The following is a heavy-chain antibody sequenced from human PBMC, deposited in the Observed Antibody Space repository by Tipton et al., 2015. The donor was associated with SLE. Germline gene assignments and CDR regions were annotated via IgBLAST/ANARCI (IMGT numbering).Heavy chain of an antibody. CDR3: ARSKGSSSWYVLFDY. V-gene: IGHV4-59*01. CDR1: GGSISSYY. J-gene: IGHJ4*02. CDR2: IYYSGST. D-gene: IGHD6-13*01. Sequence: TLSLTCTVSGGSISSYYWSWIRQPPGKGLEWIGYIYYSGSTNYNPSLKSRVTMSVVTPKNQFSLKLSSVTAADTAVYYCARSKGSSSWYVLFDYWGQGTLGTVSS.